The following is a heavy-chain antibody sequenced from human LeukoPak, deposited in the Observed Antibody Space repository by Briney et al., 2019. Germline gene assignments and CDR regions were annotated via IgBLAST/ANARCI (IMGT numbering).Heavy chain of an antibody. V-gene: IGHV1-2*02. Sequence: GASVTVSCKASGYTFTGYYIHWVRQAPGQGLEWMGWMNPNSGGTDYAQKFQGRVTMTRDTSISTAYMELSRLRSDDTALYYCTRAPSSGPFDYWGQGTLVTVSS. D-gene: IGHD3-22*01. CDR1: GYTFTGYY. CDR3: TRAPSSGPFDY. J-gene: IGHJ4*02. CDR2: MNPNSGGT.